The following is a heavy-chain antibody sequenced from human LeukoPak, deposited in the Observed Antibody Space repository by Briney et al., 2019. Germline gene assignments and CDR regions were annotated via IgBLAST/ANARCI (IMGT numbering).Heavy chain of an antibody. CDR2: IKQDGSEK. J-gene: IGHJ4*02. Sequence: PGGSLRLSCAASGLTFSSYWMSWVRQAPGKGLEWVANIKQDGSEKYYVDSVKGRLTISRDSAKNSLYLQMNSLRAEDTAVYYCARSTGSGWYGRGYFDYWGQGTLVTVSS. CDR1: GLTFSSYW. V-gene: IGHV3-7*01. D-gene: IGHD6-19*01. CDR3: ARSTGSGWYGRGYFDY.